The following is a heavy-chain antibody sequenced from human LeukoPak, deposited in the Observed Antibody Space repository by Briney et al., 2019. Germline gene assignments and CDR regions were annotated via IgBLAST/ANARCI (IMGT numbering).Heavy chain of an antibody. CDR2: ISSSSGYI. CDR3: ARSFMVRGVVDDAFDI. V-gene: IGHV3-21*01. D-gene: IGHD3-10*01. J-gene: IGHJ3*02. Sequence: GGSLRLSCAASGFTFSSYSMNWVRQAPGKGLEWVSSISSSSGYIYYADSVKGRFTISRDNAKNSLYLQMNSLRAEDTAVYHCARSFMVRGVVDDAFDIWGQGTMVTVSS. CDR1: GFTFSSYS.